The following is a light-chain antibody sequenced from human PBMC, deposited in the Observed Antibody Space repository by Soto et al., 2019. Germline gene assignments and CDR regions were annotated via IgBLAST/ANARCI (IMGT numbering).Light chain of an antibody. CDR3: SSYATSRTLL. J-gene: IGLJ2*01. CDR2: DVN. Sequence: QSALTQPASVAGSPGQSITISCTGTSSDVGYYNYVSWYQQHPGKVPKRLIYDVNKRPSGVSNRFSGSKSGNTASLTISGLQAEDEADYYCSSYATSRTLLFGGGTKLTVL. CDR1: SSDVGYYNY. V-gene: IGLV2-14*03.